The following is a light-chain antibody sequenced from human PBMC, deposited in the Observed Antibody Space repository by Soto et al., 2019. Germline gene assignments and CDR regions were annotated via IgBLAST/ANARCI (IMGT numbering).Light chain of an antibody. Sequence: AIQMTHSPSSLSASVGDRVTITCRASQGIRNDLGWYQQKPGKAPKLLIFAASSLQSGAPSRFSGSGSGTDFTLTISSLRPEDFASYYCLQDYSYPWTFGQGTKVEIK. J-gene: IGKJ1*01. V-gene: IGKV1-6*01. CDR1: QGIRND. CDR3: LQDYSYPWT. CDR2: AAS.